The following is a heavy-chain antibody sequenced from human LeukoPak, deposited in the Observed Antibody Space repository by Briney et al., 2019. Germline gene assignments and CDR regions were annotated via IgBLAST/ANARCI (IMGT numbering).Heavy chain of an antibody. Sequence: PGRSLRLSCAASGFTFDDYAMHWVRQAPGKGLEWVSGISWNSGSIGYADSVKGRFTTSRDNAKNSLYLQMNSLRAEDTAVYYCAKGQYSSGWYALSGFDYWGQGTLVTVSS. CDR1: GFTFDDYA. J-gene: IGHJ4*02. V-gene: IGHV3-9*01. D-gene: IGHD6-19*01. CDR3: AKGQYSSGWYALSGFDY. CDR2: ISWNSGSI.